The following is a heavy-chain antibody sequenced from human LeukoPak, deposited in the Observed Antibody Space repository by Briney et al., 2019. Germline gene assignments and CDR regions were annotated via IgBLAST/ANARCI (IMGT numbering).Heavy chain of an antibody. CDR1: GFTFSSYW. Sequence: GGSLRLSCAASGFTFSSYWMTWVRQAPGKGLEWVAVMSYDGSNKYYADSVKGRFTLSRDNSKNTLYLQMNSLRAEDTAVYYCARLIHDSSGYHRYGLDVWGQGTTVTVSS. CDR2: MSYDGSNK. D-gene: IGHD3-22*01. J-gene: IGHJ6*02. V-gene: IGHV3-30-3*01. CDR3: ARLIHDSSGYHRYGLDV.